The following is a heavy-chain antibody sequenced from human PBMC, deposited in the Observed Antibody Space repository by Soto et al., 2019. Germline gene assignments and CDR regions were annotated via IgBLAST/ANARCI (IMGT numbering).Heavy chain of an antibody. CDR2: IIPIFGKA. V-gene: IGHV1-69*01. J-gene: IGHJ6*02. CDR1: GGTFSNYP. Sequence: QVQLVQSGAEVKKPGSSVKVSCTASGGTFSNYPITWVRRAPGQGLVWLGGIIPIFGKADYTQKFQGRVTITADEPTSTAYMEISSLRSEDTAVYYCASGGEYYDENLPHYYFFGMHVWGPGTTVTVSS. CDR3: ASGGEYYDENLPHYYFFGMHV. D-gene: IGHD3-16*01.